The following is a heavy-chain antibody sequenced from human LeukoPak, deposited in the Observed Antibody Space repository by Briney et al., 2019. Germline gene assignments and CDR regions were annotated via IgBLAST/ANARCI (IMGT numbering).Heavy chain of an antibody. D-gene: IGHD3-9*01. CDR1: GFTFSLYA. J-gene: IGHJ3*02. V-gene: IGHV3-23*01. Sequence: PGGSLRLSCVTSGFTFSLYAMSWVRQAPGKGLEWVSGTNGGGVRPQYADSVKGRFTVSRDNSKDTLYLQMNSLTAEDTALYYCAKHQGLFRYFDWAADGFDIRGQGTMVTVSS. CDR2: TNGGGVRP. CDR3: AKHQGLFRYFDWAADGFDI.